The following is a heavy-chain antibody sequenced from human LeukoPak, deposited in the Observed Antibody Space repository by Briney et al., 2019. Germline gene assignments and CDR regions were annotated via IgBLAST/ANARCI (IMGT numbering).Heavy chain of an antibody. CDR1: GFTVSSNY. V-gene: IGHV3-66*04. CDR3: ARHVGYYYYYGMDV. J-gene: IGHJ6*02. D-gene: IGHD6-13*01. CDR2: IYSGGYT. Sequence: PGGSLRLSCAASGFTVSSNYVSWVRQAPGKGLEWVSVIYSGGYTYYADSVEGRFIISRDNSKNTVNLQMSSLRAEDTAVYYCARHVGYYYYYGMDVWGQGATVTVSS.